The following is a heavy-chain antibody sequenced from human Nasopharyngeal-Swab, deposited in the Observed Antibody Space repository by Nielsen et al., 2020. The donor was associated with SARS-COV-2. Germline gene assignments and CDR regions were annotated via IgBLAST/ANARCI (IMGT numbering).Heavy chain of an antibody. CDR1: GGSISSSSYY. Sequence: SETLSLTCTVSGGSISSSSYYGGWIRQPPGKGLEWIGSIYYSGSTYYNPSLKSRVTISVDTSKNQFSLKLSSVTAADTAVYYCARQGPDDSSGYYYYYYGMDVWGQGTTVTVSS. CDR3: ARQGPDDSSGYYYYYYGMDV. D-gene: IGHD3-22*01. J-gene: IGHJ6*02. CDR2: IYYSGST. V-gene: IGHV4-39*01.